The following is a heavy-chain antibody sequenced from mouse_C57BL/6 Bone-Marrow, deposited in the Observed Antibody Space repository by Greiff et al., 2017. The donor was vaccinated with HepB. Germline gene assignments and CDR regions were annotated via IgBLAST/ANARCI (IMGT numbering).Heavy chain of an antibody. Sequence: QVQLQQSGAELVRPGSSVKLSCKASGYTFTSYWMHWVKQRPIQGLEWIGNIDPSDSETHYNQKFKDKATLTVDKSSSTAYMQLSSLTSEDSAVYYCARGWLLRGYAMDYWGQGTSVTVSS. J-gene: IGHJ4*01. CDR3: ARGWLLRGYAMDY. CDR2: IDPSDSET. D-gene: IGHD2-3*01. V-gene: IGHV1-52*01. CDR1: GYTFTSYW.